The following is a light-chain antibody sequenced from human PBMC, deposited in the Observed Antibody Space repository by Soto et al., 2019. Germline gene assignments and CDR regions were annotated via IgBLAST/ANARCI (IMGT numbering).Light chain of an antibody. V-gene: IGKV1-39*01. Sequence: IQMTQSPSSLSASVGDTVTITCRTSQSINTYLNWYQQKPGKAPKVLIYGASSLQGGVQLRFSGSGSGTDFTLTISSLQPEDLATYYCQESYSTLWGTCGQGTKVEIK. J-gene: IGKJ1*01. CDR2: GAS. CDR3: QESYSTLWGT. CDR1: QSINTY.